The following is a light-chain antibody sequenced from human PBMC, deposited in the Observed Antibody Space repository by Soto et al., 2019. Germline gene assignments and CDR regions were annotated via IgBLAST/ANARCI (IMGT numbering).Light chain of an antibody. Sequence: EIVLTQSPATLSLSPGERATLSCRASQSVRSYLNWYQQKPGQASRLLIHETSNRATGIADRFTGSGSGTDFTLTISSLEPEDFAVYHCQQWSDWPPTFGGGTKVEI. V-gene: IGKV3-11*01. CDR3: QQWSDWPPT. J-gene: IGKJ4*01. CDR1: QSVRSY. CDR2: ETS.